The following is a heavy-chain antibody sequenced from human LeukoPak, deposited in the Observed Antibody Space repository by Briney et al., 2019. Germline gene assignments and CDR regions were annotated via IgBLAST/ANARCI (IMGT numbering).Heavy chain of an antibody. Sequence: PSETLSLTCTVSGGSISSYYWSWIRQPPGKGLEWIGEINHSGSTNYNPSLKSRVTISVDTSKNQFSLKLSSVTAADTAVYYCARGSGWFGELSRDYWGQGTLVTVSS. CDR3: ARGSGWFGELSRDY. CDR1: GGSISSYY. J-gene: IGHJ4*02. D-gene: IGHD3-10*01. CDR2: INHSGST. V-gene: IGHV4-34*01.